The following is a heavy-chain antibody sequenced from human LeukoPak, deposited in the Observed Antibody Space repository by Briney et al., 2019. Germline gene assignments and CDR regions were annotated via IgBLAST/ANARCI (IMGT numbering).Heavy chain of an antibody. CDR1: GYSISSGYY. V-gene: IGHV4-38-2*01. J-gene: IGHJ4*02. CDR2: IHNSGST. Sequence: SETLSLTCAVSGYSISSGYYWGWIRQPPGKGLQWIGYIHNSGSTNSNPSLKSRVTMSVDTSKNQFFLKLASVTAADTAVYYCAKYGLYSFDSWGQGTLVTVSS. D-gene: IGHD4-17*01. CDR3: AKYGLYSFDS.